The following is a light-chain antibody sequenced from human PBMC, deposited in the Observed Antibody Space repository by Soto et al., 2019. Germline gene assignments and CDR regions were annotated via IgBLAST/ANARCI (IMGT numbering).Light chain of an antibody. J-gene: IGKJ4*01. Sequence: EIVLKQSPDTLSLSPGERATLSCRASQSVKNNYLAWYQQKPGQAPRFLIYDASSRATGIPDRFSGSGSGTEFTLTISRLEPEDCAVYYCQQYGSTPLTFGGGTKVDIK. CDR2: DAS. CDR1: QSVKNNY. V-gene: IGKV3-20*01. CDR3: QQYGSTPLT.